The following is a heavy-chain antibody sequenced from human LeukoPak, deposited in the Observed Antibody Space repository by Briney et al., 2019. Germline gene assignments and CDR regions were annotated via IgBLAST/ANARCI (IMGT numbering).Heavy chain of an antibody. J-gene: IGHJ4*01. CDR3: ARHVPRGRSDFDY. D-gene: IGHD5-12*01. CDR1: GFTFSNHW. V-gene: IGHV3-7*01. CDR2: IDEDGDVK. Sequence: GGSLRLSCAASGFTFSNHWMAWVRQTPGRGPEWVANIDEDGDVKSYAESVKGRFSVSRDNGRTSLYLQMNSLRAEDTAIYYCARHVPRGRSDFDYWGHGTLVTVSS.